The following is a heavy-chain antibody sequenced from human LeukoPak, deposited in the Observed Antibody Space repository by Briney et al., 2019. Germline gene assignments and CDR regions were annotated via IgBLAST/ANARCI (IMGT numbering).Heavy chain of an antibody. CDR1: GGSISNYY. Sequence: SGTLSLTCTVSGGSISNYYWSWIRQPPGKGLEWIAYIYNSGSTKYNPSLKSRVTISLDMSKNQFSLKLTSVTAADTAVYYCARTLSYCGGDCYPPSGYFDYWGQGSLVTVSS. D-gene: IGHD2-21*02. CDR2: IYNSGST. V-gene: IGHV4-59*01. CDR3: ARTLSYCGGDCYPPSGYFDY. J-gene: IGHJ4*02.